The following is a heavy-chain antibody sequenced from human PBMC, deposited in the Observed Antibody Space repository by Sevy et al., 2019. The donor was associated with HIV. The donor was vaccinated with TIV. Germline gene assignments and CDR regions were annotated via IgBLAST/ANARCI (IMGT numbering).Heavy chain of an antibody. J-gene: IGHJ4*02. CDR1: GFTFSSYA. D-gene: IGHD1-26*01. Sequence: GGSLRLSCAASGFTFSSYAMHWVRQAPGKGLEWVAVISYDGSNKYYADSVKGRFTISRDNSKNTLYLQMNSLRAEDTAVYYCARDRGGSPLLLFDYWGQGTVVTVSS. V-gene: IGHV3-30-3*01. CDR2: ISYDGSNK. CDR3: ARDRGGSPLLLFDY.